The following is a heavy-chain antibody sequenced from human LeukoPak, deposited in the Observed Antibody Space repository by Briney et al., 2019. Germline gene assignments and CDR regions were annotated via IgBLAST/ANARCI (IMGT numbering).Heavy chain of an antibody. CDR2: ISGSGGST. D-gene: IGHD3-3*01. Sequence: AGGSLRLSCAASGFTFSSYAMSWVPQAPGKGLEWVSAISGSGGSTYYADSVKGRFTISRDNSKNTLYLQMNSLRAEDTAVYYCAKDRDYDFWSGYSESGRFDYWGQGTLVTVSS. CDR1: GFTFSSYA. V-gene: IGHV3-23*01. CDR3: AKDRDYDFWSGYSESGRFDY. J-gene: IGHJ4*02.